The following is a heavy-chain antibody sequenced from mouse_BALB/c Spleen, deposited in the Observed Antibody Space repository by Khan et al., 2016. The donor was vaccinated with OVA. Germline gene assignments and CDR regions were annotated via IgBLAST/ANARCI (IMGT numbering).Heavy chain of an antibody. CDR3: TGRETARATLWFAY. CDR1: GYTFTSYF. V-gene: IGHV1S81*02. Sequence: QVQLQQSGAELVKPGASVKLSCKASGYTFTSYFMYWVKQRPGQGLEWIGEINPSNGGTNFNEKFKSKATLTVDKSSSTAYMQLSSLTSEDAAVYYCTGRETARATLWFAYWGQGTLVTVSA. D-gene: IGHD3-2*01. J-gene: IGHJ3*01. CDR2: INPSNGGT.